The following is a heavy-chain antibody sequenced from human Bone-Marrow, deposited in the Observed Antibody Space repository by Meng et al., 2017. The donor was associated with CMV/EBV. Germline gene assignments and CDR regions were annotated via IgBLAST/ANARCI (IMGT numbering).Heavy chain of an antibody. D-gene: IGHD4-23*01. CDR1: GFSLSNARMG. Sequence: SAPTLVKPTETLTLTCTDSGFSLSNARMGVSWIRQPPGKALEWLAHIFSNDEKSYSTSLKSRLTISKDTSKSQVVLTMTNMDPVDTATYYCARILSTVASTYYYGMDVWGQGNTVTVSS. V-gene: IGHV2-26*01. CDR3: ARILSTVASTYYYGMDV. J-gene: IGHJ6*02. CDR2: IFSNDEK.